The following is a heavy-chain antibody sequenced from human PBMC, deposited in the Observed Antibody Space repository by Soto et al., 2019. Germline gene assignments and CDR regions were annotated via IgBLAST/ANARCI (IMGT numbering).Heavy chain of an antibody. CDR1: GGSISSGGYY. J-gene: IGHJ4*02. CDR3: ARGAPDYGDYVSC. Sequence: QVQLQESGPGLVKPSQTLSLTCTVSGGSISSGGYYWSWIRQHPGKGLEWIGYIYYSGSTYYNPSLNSRVTISVDTSKNQFSLKLSSVTAADTAVYYCARGAPDYGDYVSCWGQGTLVTVSS. V-gene: IGHV4-31*03. CDR2: IYYSGST. D-gene: IGHD4-17*01.